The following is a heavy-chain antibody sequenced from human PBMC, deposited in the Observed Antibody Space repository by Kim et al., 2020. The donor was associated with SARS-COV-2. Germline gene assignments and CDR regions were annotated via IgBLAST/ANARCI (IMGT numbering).Heavy chain of an antibody. D-gene: IGHD5-12*01. Sequence: SETLSLTCTVSSGSISSDAHNWAWIRQPPGKGLEWIGSIHYSGSTSYNPSLERRVTTSIDTSKNQFSLKLTSVTAADTAVYYCVGLAVVGWATSEYWGQGGLVTVSS. CDR3: VGLAVVGWATSEY. CDR2: IHYSGST. J-gene: IGHJ4*02. V-gene: IGHV4-39*01. CDR1: SGSISSDAHN.